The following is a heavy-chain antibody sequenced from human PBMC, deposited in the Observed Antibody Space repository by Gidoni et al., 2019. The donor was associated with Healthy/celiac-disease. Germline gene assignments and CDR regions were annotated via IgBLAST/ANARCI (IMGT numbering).Heavy chain of an antibody. CDR1: GFTFSSYW. CDR2: INIDGIST. V-gene: IGHV3-74*01. D-gene: IGHD6-13*01. CDR3: AREYSSSWYRRAFDY. J-gene: IGHJ4*02. Sequence: EVQLVESGGGLVQPGGSLRLSCAAAGFTFSSYWMYWVRHAPGKGRVWVSRINIDGISTSYADSVKGRFTISRDNAKNTLYLQMNSLRAEDTAVYYCAREYSSSWYRRAFDYWGQGTLVTVSS.